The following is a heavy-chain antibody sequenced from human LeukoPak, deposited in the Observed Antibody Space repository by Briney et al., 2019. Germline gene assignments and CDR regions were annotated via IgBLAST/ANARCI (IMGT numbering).Heavy chain of an antibody. Sequence: SETLSLTCTVSSGSISTISGSNYYCAWLRQSPGKGLEWIGSVHYSGNTYYNPSLARRTAISVDTSQNQFSLKLNSVTAADTALYYFARLYSNSWCFDYWGQGALVTVSS. V-gene: IGHV4-39*01. D-gene: IGHD6-13*01. CDR2: VHYSGNT. J-gene: IGHJ4*02. CDR1: SGSISTISGSNYY. CDR3: ARLYSNSWCFDY.